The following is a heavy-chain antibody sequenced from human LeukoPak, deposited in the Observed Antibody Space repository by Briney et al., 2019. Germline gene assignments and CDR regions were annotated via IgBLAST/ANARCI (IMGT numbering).Heavy chain of an antibody. CDR1: GYTFTNSY. CDR3: AKMRDGYNDSYDL. CDR2: INPDGGNT. J-gene: IGHJ3*01. V-gene: IGHV1-46*01. Sequence: ASVTVSFKASGYTFTNSYIHWVRQAPGQVLEWMGLINPDGGNTNYSQNFQGRVTLTRDTSTSTVYMELSSLRSEDTAIYYCAKMRDGYNDSYDLWGEGTVVTVPS. D-gene: IGHD5-24*01.